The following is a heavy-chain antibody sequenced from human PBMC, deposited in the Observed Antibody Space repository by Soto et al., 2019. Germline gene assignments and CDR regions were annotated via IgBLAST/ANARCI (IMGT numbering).Heavy chain of an antibody. Sequence: XVSLRLSCAASGFTFDSYDMNWVRQAPGKGLEWVSGISASGASIFYTDSVKGRFSISRDNSRNTLFLQMDSLRAEDTAVYYCAKATHYGDYYFDYWGQGTQVTVSS. D-gene: IGHD4-17*01. V-gene: IGHV3-23*01. CDR1: GFTFDSYD. CDR3: AKATHYGDYYFDY. CDR2: ISASGASI. J-gene: IGHJ4*02.